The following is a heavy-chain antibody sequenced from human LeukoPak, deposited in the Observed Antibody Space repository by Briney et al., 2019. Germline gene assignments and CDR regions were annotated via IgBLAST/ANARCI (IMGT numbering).Heavy chain of an antibody. CDR3: ARDRRGAGGPPPHYFDY. Sequence: SETLSLTCAVYGGSFSGYYWSCIRQPPGGGGEWIGEINHSGSTNYSPSLKSRDAISVDTSKNHFSLKLSSVTAADTAVYYCARDRRGAGGPPPHYFDYWGQGTLVTVSS. V-gene: IGHV4-34*01. D-gene: IGHD2-15*01. CDR2: INHSGST. CDR1: GGSFSGYY. J-gene: IGHJ4*02.